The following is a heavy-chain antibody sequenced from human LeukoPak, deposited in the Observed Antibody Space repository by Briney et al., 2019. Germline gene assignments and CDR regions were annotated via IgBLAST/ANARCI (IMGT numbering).Heavy chain of an antibody. Sequence: ASVKVSCKASGYTFTSYGISWVRQAPGQGLEWMGWISAYNGNTNYAQKLQGRVTMATDTSTSTAYMELRSLKSDDTAVYYCARYFIAVAAVDYWGQGTLVTVSS. CDR1: GYTFTSYG. CDR3: ARYFIAVAAVDY. D-gene: IGHD6-19*01. CDR2: ISAYNGNT. V-gene: IGHV1-18*04. J-gene: IGHJ4*02.